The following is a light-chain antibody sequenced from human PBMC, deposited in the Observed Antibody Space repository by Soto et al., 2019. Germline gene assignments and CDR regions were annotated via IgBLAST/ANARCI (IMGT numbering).Light chain of an antibody. CDR1: QSVLYSSNNKNY. CDR3: QQYYSTPLT. Sequence: DIVMTQSPDSLAVSLGERATINCKSSQSVLYSSNNKNYLAWYQQKPGQPPKLLIYWASTRVSGVPDLFSGSGYGTDFTLTISSLQAEDVAVYYCQQYYSTPLTFGGVTKVEL. J-gene: IGKJ4*01. V-gene: IGKV4-1*01. CDR2: WAS.